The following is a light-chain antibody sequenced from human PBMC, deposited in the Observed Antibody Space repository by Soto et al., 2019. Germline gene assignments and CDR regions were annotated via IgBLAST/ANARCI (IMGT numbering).Light chain of an antibody. CDR3: QTWGPGFYV. CDR1: SGHSSYA. J-gene: IGLJ1*01. Sequence: QSVLTQSPSASASLGASVKLTCTLSSGHSSYAIAWHQQQPEKGPRYLMNLNSDGSHTKGDGIPDRFSGSSSGAERYLTISRLQSEDEADYYCQTWGPGFYVFGTGTKLTVL. CDR2: LNSDGSH. V-gene: IGLV4-69*01.